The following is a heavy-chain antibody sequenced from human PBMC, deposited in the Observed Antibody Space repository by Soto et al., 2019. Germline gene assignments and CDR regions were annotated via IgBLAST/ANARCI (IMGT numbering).Heavy chain of an antibody. CDR3: MRSHGAY. V-gene: IGHV4-61*01. CDR1: GGSVSSGPYH. Sequence: QVQLQESGPGLVKTSETLSLTCTVSGGSVSSGPYHWNWVRQPPGKGLERIGHISYSGTANYNPSLRGAVIMATDTSMNQFSLRLTSVTAADTAVYYCMRSHGAYWCQGALVTVSP. D-gene: IGHD2-8*01. J-gene: IGHJ4*02. CDR2: ISYSGTA.